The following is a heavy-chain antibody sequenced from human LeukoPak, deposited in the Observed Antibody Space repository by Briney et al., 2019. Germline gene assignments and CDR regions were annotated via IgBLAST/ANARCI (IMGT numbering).Heavy chain of an antibody. CDR3: ARDFQNRKWYDGPGYYFDF. CDR2: INPHSGGT. V-gene: IGHV1-2*02. D-gene: IGHD2-15*01. CDR1: GYTLTGYY. Sequence: GASVKVSSKASGYTLTGYYMHWVRQAPGQGLEWMGWINPHSGGTNCAQKFQGRVTMTRDTSISTAYMELSRLRSDDTAVYYCARDFQNRKWYDGPGYYFDFWGQGTLVTVSS. J-gene: IGHJ4*02.